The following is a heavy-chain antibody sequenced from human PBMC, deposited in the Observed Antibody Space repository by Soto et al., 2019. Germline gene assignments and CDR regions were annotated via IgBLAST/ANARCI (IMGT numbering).Heavy chain of an antibody. D-gene: IGHD2-8*01. J-gene: IGHJ4*02. CDR2: MNPNSGNT. CDR3: AILLLMEYPPPGYY. CDR1: GYTFTSYG. Sequence: ASVKVSCKASGYTFTSYGISWVRQAPGQGLEWMGWMNPNSGNTEYAQKFQGRVTMTRNTSISTAYMELSSLRSEDTAVYYCAILLLMEYPPPGYYWGQGTLVTVSS. V-gene: IGHV1-8*02.